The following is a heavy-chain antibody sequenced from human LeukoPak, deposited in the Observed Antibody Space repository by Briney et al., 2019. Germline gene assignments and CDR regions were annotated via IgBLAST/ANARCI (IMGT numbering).Heavy chain of an antibody. CDR3: ANWPDAFDI. J-gene: IGHJ3*02. Sequence: AGGSLRLSSAASGFTFSSYAMSWVRQAPGKGLEWVSATSGSGGSTYYADSVKGRFTISRDNSKNTLYLQMNSLRAEDTAVYYCANWPDAFDIWGQGTMVTVSS. CDR1: GFTFSSYA. CDR2: TSGSGGST. V-gene: IGHV3-23*01.